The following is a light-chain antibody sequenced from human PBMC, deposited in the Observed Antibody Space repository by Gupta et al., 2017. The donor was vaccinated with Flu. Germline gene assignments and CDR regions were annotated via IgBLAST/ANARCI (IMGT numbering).Light chain of an antibody. Sequence: GDRVTITCRAIQPISSWLAWYQQKPGKAPNLLIHSASTLLSGVPSRFSGSGSGTDFTLTISSLQPEDFSTYYCQQANSFPITFGGGTKVEIK. CDR3: QQANSFPIT. CDR2: SAS. CDR1: QPISSW. V-gene: IGKV1D-12*01. J-gene: IGKJ4*01.